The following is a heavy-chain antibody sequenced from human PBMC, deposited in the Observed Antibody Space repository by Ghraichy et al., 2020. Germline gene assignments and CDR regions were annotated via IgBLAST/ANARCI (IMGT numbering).Heavy chain of an antibody. CDR1: GYSFTTYY. V-gene: IGHV1-46*01. CDR3: ARDYSTFDY. D-gene: IGHD6-13*01. J-gene: IGHJ4*02. Sequence: ASVKVSCKTSGYSFTTYYVHWVRQAPGQGLEWMGMINPTGGSTTYAQEFQGRLTMTRDTSTRTVYMEMSSLRSEDTAVYYCARDYSTFDYWGQGTLVTVSS. CDR2: INPTGGST.